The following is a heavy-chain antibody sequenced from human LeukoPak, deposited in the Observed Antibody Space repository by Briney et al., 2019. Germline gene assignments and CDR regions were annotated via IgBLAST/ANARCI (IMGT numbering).Heavy chain of an antibody. J-gene: IGHJ4*02. Sequence: GGSLRLSCTASGFTFSNYWMHWVRQAPGKGLEWVATIKQDGSKKYYVDSVKGRFTISRDNAKNSLYLQMNSLRAEDTAVYYCARTREQWQVLDYWGQGTLVTVSS. CDR3: ARTREQWQVLDY. V-gene: IGHV3-7*01. CDR2: IKQDGSKK. D-gene: IGHD6-19*01. CDR1: GFTFSNYW.